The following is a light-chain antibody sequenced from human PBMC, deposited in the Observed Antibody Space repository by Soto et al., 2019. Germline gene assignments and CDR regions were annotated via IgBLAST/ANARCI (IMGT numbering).Light chain of an antibody. J-gene: IGKJ1*01. CDR2: KAS. V-gene: IGKV1-5*03. CDR1: QSISDW. CDR3: QHYNSYWT. Sequence: DIQMTQSPSTLSASVGDRVTITCRASQSISDWLAWYQQKPGKAPKLLIYKASSLESGVPSRFSGSRSGTEFTLTISSLQPDDLATYYCQHYNSYWTFGQGTKVEIK.